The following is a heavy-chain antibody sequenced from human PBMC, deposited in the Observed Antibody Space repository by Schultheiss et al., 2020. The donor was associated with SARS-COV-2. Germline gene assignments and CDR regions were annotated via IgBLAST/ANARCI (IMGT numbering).Heavy chain of an antibody. D-gene: IGHD6-13*01. CDR3: ARDLAAAAPPGMGY. CDR1: GFTFSSYS. CDR2: ISSSSSTI. V-gene: IGHV3-48*04. Sequence: GGSLRLSCAASGFTFSSYSMNWVRQAPGKGLEWVSYISSSSSTIYYADSVKGRFTISRDNAKNSLYLQMNSLRAEDTAVYYCARDLAAAAPPGMGYWGQGTLVTVSS. J-gene: IGHJ4*02.